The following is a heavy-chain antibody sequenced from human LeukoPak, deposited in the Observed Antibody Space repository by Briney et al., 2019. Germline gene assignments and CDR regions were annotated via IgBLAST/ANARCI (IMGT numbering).Heavy chain of an antibody. CDR1: GGSITGYY. CDR3: AGHERGAENLDY. D-gene: IGHD1-1*01. J-gene: IGHJ4*02. Sequence: SETLSLTCSVSGGSITGYYWSWIRQPPGTGLEWIGYTYYSGVTNYNPSLKSRVTISADTSKNQFSLKLTSVTAADTAVYYCAGHERGAENLDYWGQGTLVTVSS. V-gene: IGHV4-59*08. CDR2: TYYSGVT.